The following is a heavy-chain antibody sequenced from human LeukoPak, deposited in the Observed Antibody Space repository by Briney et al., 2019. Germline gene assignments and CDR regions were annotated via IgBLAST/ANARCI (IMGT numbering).Heavy chain of an antibody. CDR2: MNPNSGNT. J-gene: IGHJ4*02. D-gene: IGHD2-15*01. Sequence: GASVKVSCKASAYTFTSYDINWVRQATGQGLEWMGWMNPNSGNTGYAQKFQGRVTMTRNTSISTAYMELSNLRSEDTAVYYCARGAPGSYCSGGSCPYFDYWGQGTLISVSS. CDR1: AYTFTSYD. V-gene: IGHV1-8*01. CDR3: ARGAPGSYCSGGSCPYFDY.